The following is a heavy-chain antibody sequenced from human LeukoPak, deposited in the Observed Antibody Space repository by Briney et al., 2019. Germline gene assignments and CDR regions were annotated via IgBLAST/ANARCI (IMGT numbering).Heavy chain of an antibody. CDR1: GGTFSSYA. CDR3: ASGETSDIVVVPAAGKFDY. CDR2: IIPIFGTA. D-gene: IGHD2-2*01. J-gene: IGHJ4*02. Sequence: SVKVSCKASGGTFSSYAISWVRQAPGQGLEWMGGIIPIFGTANYAQKFQGRVTITADESTSTAYMKLSSLRSEDTAVYYCASGETSDIVVVPAAGKFDYWGQGTLVTVSS. V-gene: IGHV1-69*13.